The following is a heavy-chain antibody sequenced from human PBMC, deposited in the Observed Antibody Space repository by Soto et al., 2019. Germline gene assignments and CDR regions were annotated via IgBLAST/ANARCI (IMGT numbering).Heavy chain of an antibody. V-gene: IGHV1-69*13. J-gene: IGHJ6*02. Sequence: GASVKVSCKASGGTFSSYAISWVRQAPGQGLEWMGGIIPIFGTANYAQKFQGRVTITADESTSTAYMELSSLRSEDTAVYYCARAPLEDPVNWNRDYYYYGMDVWGQGTTVTVSS. CDR1: GGTFSSYA. CDR2: IIPIFGTA. D-gene: IGHD1-20*01. CDR3: ARAPLEDPVNWNRDYYYYGMDV.